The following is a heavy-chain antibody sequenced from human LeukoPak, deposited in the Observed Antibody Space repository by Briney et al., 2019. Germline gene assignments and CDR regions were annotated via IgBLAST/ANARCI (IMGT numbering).Heavy chain of an antibody. J-gene: IGHJ4*02. CDR3: ASASLRYSSSWYFDY. CDR2: IKQDGSEK. Sequence: GGSLRLSCVASGFTFSFYWMGWVRQAPGKGLEWVANIKQDGSEKYYVDSVKGRFTISRDNAKNSLYLQMNSLRAEDTAVYYCASASLRYSSSWYFDYWGQGTLVTVSS. CDR1: GFTFSFYW. D-gene: IGHD6-13*01. V-gene: IGHV3-7*05.